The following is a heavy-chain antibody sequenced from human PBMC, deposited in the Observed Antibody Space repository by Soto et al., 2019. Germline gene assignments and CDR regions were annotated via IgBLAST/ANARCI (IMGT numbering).Heavy chain of an antibody. CDR1: GGSISSYY. Sequence: SETLSLTCTVSGGSISSYYWSWIRQPPGKGLEWIGYIYYSGSTNYNPSLKSRVTISVDTSKNQFSLKLSSVTAADTAVYYCARGQGSMIVNLYYFDYWGQGTLVTVSS. CDR3: ARGQGSMIVNLYYFDY. D-gene: IGHD3-22*01. J-gene: IGHJ4*02. CDR2: IYYSGST. V-gene: IGHV4-59*01.